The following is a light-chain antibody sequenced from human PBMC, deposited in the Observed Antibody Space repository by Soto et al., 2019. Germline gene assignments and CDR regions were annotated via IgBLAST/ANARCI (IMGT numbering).Light chain of an antibody. V-gene: IGKV3-11*01. J-gene: IGKJ2*01. Sequence: EIVLTQSPATLSLSPGERATLSCRARQSVSSYLAWYQQKPGQAPRLLIYDASNRATVIPARFSGSGSGTDFTLTISRLEPEDFAVYYCQQRSNWYTFGQGTKLEIK. CDR3: QQRSNWYT. CDR1: QSVSSY. CDR2: DAS.